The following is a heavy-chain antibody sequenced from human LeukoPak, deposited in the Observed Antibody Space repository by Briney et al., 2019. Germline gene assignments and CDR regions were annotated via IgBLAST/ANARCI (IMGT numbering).Heavy chain of an antibody. D-gene: IGHD3-22*01. V-gene: IGHV4-39*01. CDR2: IYYSGST. Sequence: PSETLSLTCTVSGGSISSYYWSWIRQPPGKGLEWIGSIYYSGSTYYNPSLKSRVTISVDTSKNQFSLKLSSVTAADTAVYYCARRARYYDSSGYYYDVWDYWGQGTLVTVSS. J-gene: IGHJ4*02. CDR1: GGSISSYY. CDR3: ARRARYYDSSGYYYDVWDY.